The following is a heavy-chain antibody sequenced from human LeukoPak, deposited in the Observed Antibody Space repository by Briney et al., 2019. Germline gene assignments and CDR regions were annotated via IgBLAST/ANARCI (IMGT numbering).Heavy chain of an antibody. CDR2: IYYSGST. CDR1: GGSISSYY. V-gene: IGHV4-59*01. D-gene: IGHD4/OR15-4a*01. CDR3: ARDAKVSYYYYMDV. J-gene: IGHJ6*03. Sequence: PSETLSLTCTVSGGSISSYYWSWIRQAPGKGLEWIGYIYYSGSTNYNPSLKSRVTISVDTSKNQFSLRLTSVTAADTAVYYCARDAKVSYYYYMDVWGKGTTVTVSS.